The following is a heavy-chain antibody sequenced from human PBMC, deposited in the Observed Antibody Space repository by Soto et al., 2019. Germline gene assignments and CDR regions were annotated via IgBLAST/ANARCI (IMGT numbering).Heavy chain of an antibody. Sequence: PSETLCLTCAVSGGSISSSNWWGWVRQPPGKGLEWIGEIYHGGSTNYNPSLKSRVTISVDKSKNQFSLKLSSVTAADTAVYYCSRVIATASNRFDPRGQGTLVTVSS. CDR2: IYHGGST. D-gene: IGHD6-13*01. J-gene: IGHJ5*02. CDR3: SRVIATASNRFDP. V-gene: IGHV4-4*02. CDR1: GGSISSSNW.